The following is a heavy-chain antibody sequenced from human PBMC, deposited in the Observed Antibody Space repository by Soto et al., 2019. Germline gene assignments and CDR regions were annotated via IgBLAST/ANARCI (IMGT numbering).Heavy chain of an antibody. Sequence: PSETLSLTCTVSGGSISSGDYYWSWIRQPPGKGLEWIGYIYYSGSTYYNPSLKSRVTISVDTSKNQFSLKLSSVTAADTAVYYCARVLRYFDWINAVPYYFDYWGQGTLVTVSS. D-gene: IGHD3-9*01. CDR1: GGSISSGDYY. CDR3: ARVLRYFDWINAVPYYFDY. V-gene: IGHV4-30-4*01. J-gene: IGHJ4*02. CDR2: IYYSGST.